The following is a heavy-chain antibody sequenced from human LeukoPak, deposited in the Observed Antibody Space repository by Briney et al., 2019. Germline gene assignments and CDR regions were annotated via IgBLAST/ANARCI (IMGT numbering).Heavy chain of an antibody. CDR3: ARIYHYGEDHYYFDY. V-gene: IGHV1-18*01. D-gene: IGHD5/OR15-5a*01. Sequence: ASVKVSCKASGGTFSSYAISWVRQAPGQGLEWMGRISAYNGNTNYAQKLQGRVTMTTDTSTSTAYMELRSLRSDDTAVYYCARIYHYGEDHYYFDYWGQGTLVTVSS. J-gene: IGHJ4*02. CDR2: ISAYNGNT. CDR1: GGTFSSYA.